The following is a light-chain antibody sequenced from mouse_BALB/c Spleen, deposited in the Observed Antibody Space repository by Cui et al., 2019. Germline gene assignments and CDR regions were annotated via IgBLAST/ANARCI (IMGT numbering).Light chain of an antibody. CDR2: HGT. CDR1: QGISSN. Sequence: DILMTQSPSSMSVSLGDTVSITCHASQGISSNIGWLQQKPGKSFKGLIYHGTNLEDGVQSRFSGSGSGADYSLTISSLESEDFADYYCVQYAQFPPTFGAGTKLELK. V-gene: IGKV14-100*01. J-gene: IGKJ5*01. CDR3: VQYAQFPPT.